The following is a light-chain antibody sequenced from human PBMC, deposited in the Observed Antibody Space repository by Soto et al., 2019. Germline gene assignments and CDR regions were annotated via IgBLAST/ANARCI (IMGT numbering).Light chain of an antibody. CDR3: QQYGSSPGT. CDR2: GAS. CDR1: ESISSTH. J-gene: IGKJ1*01. Sequence: EIVLTQSPDTLSLSPGERATLSCRASESISSTHLVLYQKKPGQAPSLLIFGASSRATGVPDRFSGSGSGTDFTLTISGMEPEDFAVYYCQQYGSSPGTFGQGTKVDIK. V-gene: IGKV3-20*01.